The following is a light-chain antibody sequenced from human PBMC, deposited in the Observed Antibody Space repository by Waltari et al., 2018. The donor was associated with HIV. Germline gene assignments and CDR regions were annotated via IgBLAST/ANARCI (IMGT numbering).Light chain of an antibody. V-gene: IGKV1-5*03. CDR1: QSISSW. J-gene: IGKJ1*01. CDR2: KSS. Sequence: DIQMTQSLSTPPASVADRVAITCRASQSISSWFAWYQQKPGKAPKLLIYKSSSLPSGVPTRCSSSGSGTEITLTISRLQPDYFATYCCQQYNSYWTFGQGTKVEIK. CDR3: QQYNSYWT.